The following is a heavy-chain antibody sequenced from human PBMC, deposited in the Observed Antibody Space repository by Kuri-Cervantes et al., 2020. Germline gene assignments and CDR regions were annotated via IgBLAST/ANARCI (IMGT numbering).Heavy chain of an antibody. CDR3: ARNYYYDSSGYYYEVWWFDP. Sequence: SETLSLTCTVSGGSISSSSYYWGWVRQPPGKGLEWIGSIYYRGTTYYNPSLKGRVTISVDTSKNQFSLKLSSVTAADTAVYYCARNYYYDSSGYYYEVWWFDPWGQGTLVTVSS. J-gene: IGHJ5*02. CDR2: IYYRGTT. D-gene: IGHD3-22*01. CDR1: GGSISSSSYY. V-gene: IGHV4-39*07.